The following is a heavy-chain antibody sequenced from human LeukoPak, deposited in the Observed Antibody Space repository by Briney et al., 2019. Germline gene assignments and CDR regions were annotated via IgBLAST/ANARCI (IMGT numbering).Heavy chain of an antibody. Sequence: SETLSLTCTVSGGSISSYYWSWIRQPPGKGLEWIGYIYYSGSTNYNPSLKSRVTISVDTSKNQFSLKLSSVTAADTAVYYCARDRSYYDSSGYYSDTFDIWGQGTMVTVSS. CDR2: IYYSGST. J-gene: IGHJ3*02. D-gene: IGHD3-22*01. CDR1: GGSISSYY. V-gene: IGHV4-59*01. CDR3: ARDRSYYDSSGYYSDTFDI.